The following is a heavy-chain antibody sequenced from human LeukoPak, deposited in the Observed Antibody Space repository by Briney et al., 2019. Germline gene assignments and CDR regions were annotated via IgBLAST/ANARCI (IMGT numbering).Heavy chain of an antibody. V-gene: IGHV3-7*04. Sequence: GGSLRLSCAASGXTFSSYWMSWVRQAPGEGLEWVANIKQDGTEKYYMDSVKGRFSISRDNAKNSLYLQMNALRAEDTAVYYCARDVRPDYWGQGTLVTVST. CDR2: IKQDGTEK. J-gene: IGHJ4*02. CDR3: ARDVRPDY. CDR1: GXTFSSYW. D-gene: IGHD6-6*01.